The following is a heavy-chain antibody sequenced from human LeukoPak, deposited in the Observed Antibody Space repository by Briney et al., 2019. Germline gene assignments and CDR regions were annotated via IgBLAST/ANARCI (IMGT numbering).Heavy chain of an antibody. J-gene: IGHJ4*02. V-gene: IGHV3-30*02. CDR1: GFTFSNYG. CDR3: ANPGGWVGEPLNGIDY. D-gene: IGHD1-26*01. Sequence: GGSLRLSCAASGFTFSNYGLHWVREAPGKGLEWVAFNQYDGSNKFHTASVKRRFTISRDNSKSTMYLQMKSLSPEDTALYYGANPGGWVGEPLNGIDYWGQGTLVTVSS. CDR2: NQYDGSNK.